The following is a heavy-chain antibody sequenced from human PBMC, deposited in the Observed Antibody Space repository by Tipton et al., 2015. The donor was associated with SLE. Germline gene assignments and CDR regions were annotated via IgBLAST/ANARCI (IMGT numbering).Heavy chain of an antibody. D-gene: IGHD3-16*01. V-gene: IGHV4-34*01. CDR2: LNHSGSI. CDR3: AREKGDAYPNLVAFDI. Sequence: TLSLTCVVYGGSFSGYYWSWIRQPPGKGLEWVGELNHSGSINYNPSLESRVTISIDTSKNQFSLKLSSVTAADTAVYYCAREKGDAYPNLVAFDIWGQGTMVTVSS. J-gene: IGHJ3*02. CDR1: GGSFSGYY.